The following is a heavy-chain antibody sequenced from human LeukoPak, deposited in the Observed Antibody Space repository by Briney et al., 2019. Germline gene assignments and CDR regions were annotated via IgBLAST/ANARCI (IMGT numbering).Heavy chain of an antibody. CDR3: VRAVPLGSGAFDY. Sequence: ASVKVSCKASGYTFTSYDINWVRQATGQGLEWMGWMNPNSGNTGYAQKFQGRVTMTRNTSISTAYMELGSLRSEDTAVYYCVRAVPLGSGAFDYWGQGTLVTVSS. CDR1: GYTFTSYD. CDR2: MNPNSGNT. V-gene: IGHV1-8*01. J-gene: IGHJ4*02. D-gene: IGHD3-10*01.